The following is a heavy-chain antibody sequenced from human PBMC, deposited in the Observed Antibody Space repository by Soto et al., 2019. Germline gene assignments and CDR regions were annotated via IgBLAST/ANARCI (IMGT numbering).Heavy chain of an antibody. V-gene: IGHV4-59*01. CDR1: GGSISSYY. D-gene: IGHD4-4*01. CDR3: ARSETTGTLNWFDP. CDR2: IYYSGST. Sequence: PSETLSLTCTVSGGSISSYYWSWIRQPPGKGLEWTGYIYYSGSTNYNPSLKSRVTISVDTSKNQFSLKLSSVTAADTAVYYCARSETTGTLNWFDPWGQGTLVTVSS. J-gene: IGHJ5*02.